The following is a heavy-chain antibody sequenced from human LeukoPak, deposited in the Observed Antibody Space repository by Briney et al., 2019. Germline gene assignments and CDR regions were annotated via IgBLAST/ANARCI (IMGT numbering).Heavy chain of an antibody. CDR1: GFTFSSYA. J-gene: IGHJ4*02. CDR3: ARQYCSGDNCSFSD. CDR2: ISYDGSNK. V-gene: IGHV3-30-3*01. Sequence: GGSLRLSCAASGFTFSSYAMHWVRQAPGKGLEWVAVISYDGSNKYYADSVKGRFTISRDNSKNTLYLQMNSLRADDTAVYYCARQYCSGDNCSFSDWGQGTLVTVSS. D-gene: IGHD2-15*01.